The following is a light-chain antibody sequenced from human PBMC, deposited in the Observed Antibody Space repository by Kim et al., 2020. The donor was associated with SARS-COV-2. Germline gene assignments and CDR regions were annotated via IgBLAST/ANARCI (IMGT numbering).Light chain of an antibody. CDR2: GAS. CDR3: QQYGSSPWP. Sequence: SPGPRASLSPRARQSVSSSYLAGYRQQPRQAPGLLIYGASSRATGIPDRFSGSGSGTDFTLTISRLEPEDFAVYYCQQYGSSPWPFGQGTKVDIK. CDR1: QSVSSSY. V-gene: IGKV3-20*01. J-gene: IGKJ1*01.